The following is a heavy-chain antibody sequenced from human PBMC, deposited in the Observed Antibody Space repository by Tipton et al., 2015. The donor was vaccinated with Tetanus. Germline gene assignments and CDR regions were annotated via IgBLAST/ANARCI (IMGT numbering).Heavy chain of an antibody. CDR2: VDDSGST. CDR3: ARGTWLYTSTYHRHWPDP. D-gene: IGHD6-13*01. J-gene: IGHJ5*02. V-gene: IGHV4-39*07. CDR1: GDSMSGSAHY. Sequence: GLVKPSETLALTCIVSGDSMSGSAHYGAWIRQPPGKGLEWIGEVDDSGSTNYSPSLKSRVTISLDTSKNEFSLTLSSVTAADTAVYYCARGTWLYTSTYHRHWPDPWGQGTLVTVSS.